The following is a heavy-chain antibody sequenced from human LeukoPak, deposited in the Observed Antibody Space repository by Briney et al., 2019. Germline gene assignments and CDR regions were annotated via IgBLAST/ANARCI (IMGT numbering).Heavy chain of an antibody. J-gene: IGHJ3*02. CDR2: IIPIFGTA. CDR3: ARGMVQGVMSGDAFDI. D-gene: IGHD3-10*01. Sequence: ASVKVSCKASGGTFSSYAISWVRQAPGQGLEWMGGIIPIFGTANYAQKFQGRVTITADESTSTAYMELSSLRSEDTAVYYCARGMVQGVMSGDAFDIWDQGTMVTVSS. CDR1: GGTFSSYA. V-gene: IGHV1-69*01.